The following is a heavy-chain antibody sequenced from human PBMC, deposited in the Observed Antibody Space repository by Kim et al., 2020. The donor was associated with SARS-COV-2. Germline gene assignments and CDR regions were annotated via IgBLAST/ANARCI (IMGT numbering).Heavy chain of an antibody. V-gene: IGHV3-30*18. CDR3: AKDFTYYEILTGYFTGGQQPREYYFDY. Sequence: GGSLRLSCAASGFTFSSYGMHWARQAPGKGLEWVAVISYDGSNKYYADSVKGRFTISRDNSKNTLYLQMNSLRAEDTAVYYCAKDFTYYEILTGYFTGGQQPREYYFDYWGQGTLVSVSS. J-gene: IGHJ4*02. D-gene: IGHD3-9*01. CDR2: ISYDGSNK. CDR1: GFTFSSYG.